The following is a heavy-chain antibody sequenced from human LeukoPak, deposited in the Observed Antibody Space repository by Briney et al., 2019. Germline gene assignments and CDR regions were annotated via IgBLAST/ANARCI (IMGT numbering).Heavy chain of an antibody. Sequence: PSETLSLTCTVSGGSISNYYWSWIRQPPGKGLEWIGCISYSGSTNYNPSLKSRVTISVDTSKSQFSLKLSSVTAADTAVYYCARHYYGSGSYSVDFDYWGQGTLVTVSS. CDR3: ARHYYGSGSYSVDFDY. D-gene: IGHD3-10*01. V-gene: IGHV4-59*08. CDR2: ISYSGST. CDR1: GGSISNYY. J-gene: IGHJ4*02.